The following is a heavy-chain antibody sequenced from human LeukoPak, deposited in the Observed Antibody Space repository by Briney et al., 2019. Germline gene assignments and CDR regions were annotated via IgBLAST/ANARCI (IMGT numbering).Heavy chain of an antibody. CDR3: ARAGTTVTTSAFDI. J-gene: IGHJ3*02. CDR2: IGTAGDT. D-gene: IGHD4-17*01. V-gene: IGHV3-13*01. CDR1: GFTFSSYD. Sequence: GGSLRLSCAASGFTFSSYDMHWVRQATGKGLEWVSAIGTAGDTYYPGSVKGRFTISRENAKNSLYLQMNSLRAGDTAVYYCARAGTTVTTSAFDIWGQGTMVTVPS.